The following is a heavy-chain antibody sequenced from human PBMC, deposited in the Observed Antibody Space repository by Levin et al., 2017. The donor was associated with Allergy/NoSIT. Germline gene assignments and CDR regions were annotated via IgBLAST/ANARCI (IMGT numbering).Heavy chain of an antibody. Sequence: SGGSLRLSCAASGFTFSSYAMHWVRQAPGKGLEWVAVISYDGSNKYYADSVKGRFTISRDNSKNTLYLQMNSLRAEDTAVYYCARDEGWVVAATQGGIDYWGQGTLVTVSS. CDR2: ISYDGSNK. CDR3: ARDEGWVVAATQGGIDY. V-gene: IGHV3-30*04. CDR1: GFTFSSYA. J-gene: IGHJ4*02. D-gene: IGHD2-15*01.